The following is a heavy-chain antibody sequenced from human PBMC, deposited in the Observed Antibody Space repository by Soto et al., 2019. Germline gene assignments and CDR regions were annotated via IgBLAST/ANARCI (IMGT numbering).Heavy chain of an antibody. CDR2: ISXXXXXT. V-gene: IGHV3-11*01. CDR3: ARAYSDAFDI. Sequence: AGGSPRLSCAASGFTFSDYYMIWIRQAPGKGLEXVSXISXXXXXTXXGDSVKGRFTISRDNAKNSLYLQMNSLRAEDTAVYYCARAYSDAFDIWGQGTMVTVSS. D-gene: IGHD2-15*01. CDR1: GFTFSDYY. J-gene: IGHJ3*02.